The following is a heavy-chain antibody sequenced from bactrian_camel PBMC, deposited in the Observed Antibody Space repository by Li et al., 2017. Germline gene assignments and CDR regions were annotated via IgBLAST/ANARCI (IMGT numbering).Heavy chain of an antibody. V-gene: IGHV3S63*01. CDR2: VIDSDGVT. CDR3: AADSPTARADVRTLYAMY. Sequence: HVQLVESGGDSVQAGGSLRLSCTASGFTFDDSDMGWYRQAPGKEREGVAVIDSDGVTSYADSVKGRFTISKANAKDTLYLQMNNLKPEDTAVYYCAADSPTARADVRTLYAMYLGQGTQVTVS. CDR1: GFTFDDSD. J-gene: IGHJ4*01. D-gene: IGHD3*01.